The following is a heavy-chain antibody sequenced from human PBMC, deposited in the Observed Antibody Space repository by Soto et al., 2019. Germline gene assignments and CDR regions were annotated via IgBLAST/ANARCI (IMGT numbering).Heavy chain of an antibody. Sequence: PGGSLRLSCAASTTTFSSSGWHWVRQAPGRGLEWVAFHSNDGITKTYGDSVKGRFTISRDNSEKMVFLQMNSLRSDVTAIYYCAKDGPHFDVDVWGQGTTVTVSS. V-gene: IGHV3-30*02. CDR1: TTTFSSSG. CDR2: HSNDGITK. D-gene: IGHD3-9*01. J-gene: IGHJ6*02. CDR3: AKDGPHFDVDV.